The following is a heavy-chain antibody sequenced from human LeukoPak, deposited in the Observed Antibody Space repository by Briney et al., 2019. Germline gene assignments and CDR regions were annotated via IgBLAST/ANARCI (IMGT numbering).Heavy chain of an antibody. CDR1: GGSFSGYY. CDR3: ARARVVAAPYGMDV. CDR2: INHSGST. D-gene: IGHD2-15*01. J-gene: IGHJ6*02. Sequence: SETLSLTCAVYGGSFSGYYWSWIRQPPGKGLEWIGEINHSGSTNSNPSLKSRATISVDTSKNQFSLKLSSVTAADTAVYFCARARVVAAPYGMDVWGQGTTVTVSS. V-gene: IGHV4-34*01.